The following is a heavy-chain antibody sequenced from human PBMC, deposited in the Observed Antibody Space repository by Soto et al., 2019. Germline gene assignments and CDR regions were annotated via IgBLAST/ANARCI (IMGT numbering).Heavy chain of an antibody. CDR2: MTPKSGNT. Sequence: QVQLVQSGAEVKKPGASVKVSCKASGYTFTSYDINWGRQATGQGLEWMGWMTPKSGNTGYAQKFQGRVTMTRNTSISTAYMELSSLRSEDTAVYYCARDASPPGYYYYYGMDVWGQGTTVTVSS. CDR3: ARDASPPGYYYYYGMDV. V-gene: IGHV1-8*01. D-gene: IGHD1-1*01. CDR1: GYTFTSYD. J-gene: IGHJ6*02.